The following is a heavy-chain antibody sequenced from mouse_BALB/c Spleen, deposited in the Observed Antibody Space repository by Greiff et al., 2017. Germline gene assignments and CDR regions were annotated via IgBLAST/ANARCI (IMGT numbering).Heavy chain of an antibody. D-gene: IGHD2-4*01. Sequence: VHVKQSGPELVKPGASVKMSCKASGYTFTSYVMHWVKQKPGQGLEWIGYINPYNDGTKYNEKFKGKATLTSDKSSSTAYMELSSLTSEDSAVYYCARSASTMITTWFAYWGQGTLVTVSA. V-gene: IGHV1-14*01. CDR3: ARSASTMITTWFAY. CDR2: INPYNDGT. J-gene: IGHJ3*01. CDR1: GYTFTSYV.